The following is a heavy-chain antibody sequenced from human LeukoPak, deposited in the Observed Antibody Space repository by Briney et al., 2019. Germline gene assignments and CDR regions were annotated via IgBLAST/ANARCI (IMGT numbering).Heavy chain of an antibody. Sequence: SETLSLTCTVSGGSISSYYWSWIRQPPGKGLEWIGYIYYSGSTNYNPSLKSRVTISVDTSKNQFSLKLSSVTAADTAVYYCARSWDYYDSSGYHRWGQGTLVTVSS. CDR3: ARSWDYYDSSGYHR. CDR2: IYYSGST. V-gene: IGHV4-59*01. D-gene: IGHD3-22*01. J-gene: IGHJ4*02. CDR1: GGSISSYY.